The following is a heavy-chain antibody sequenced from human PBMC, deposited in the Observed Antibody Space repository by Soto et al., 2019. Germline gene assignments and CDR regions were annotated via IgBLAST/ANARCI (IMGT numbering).Heavy chain of an antibody. D-gene: IGHD6-6*01. V-gene: IGHV3-53*01. CDR1: GVTPRHHC. Sequence: SGVTPRHHCKSWFRQAPGKGLEWVSVIYSGGSTYYADSVKGRFTISRDNSKNTLYLQMNSLRAEDTVVYYCATSSSDRFFDYWGQGILVTVSS. J-gene: IGHJ4*02. CDR2: IYSGGST. CDR3: ATSSSDRFFDY.